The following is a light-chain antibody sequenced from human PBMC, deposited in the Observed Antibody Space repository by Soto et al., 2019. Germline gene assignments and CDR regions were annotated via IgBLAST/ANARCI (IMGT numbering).Light chain of an antibody. CDR2: AAS. Sequence: DIQMTQSPSSLSASVGDRVTITCRASQSISSYLNWYQQKPGKDPKLLIYAASSLQSGVPSRFSGSGSGTDFTLTISSLQPDDFATYYCQQSYSTLTFGPGTKVDI. V-gene: IGKV1-39*01. CDR1: QSISSY. CDR3: QQSYSTLT. J-gene: IGKJ3*01.